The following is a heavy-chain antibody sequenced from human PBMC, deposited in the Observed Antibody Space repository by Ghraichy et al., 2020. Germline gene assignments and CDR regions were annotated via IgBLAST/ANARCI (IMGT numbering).Heavy chain of an antibody. CDR3: ARGHCSGNTCYAWDYYYGMDV. J-gene: IGHJ6*02. V-gene: IGHV4-59*01. D-gene: IGHD2-2*01. CDR2: LYYSGGT. CDR1: GDSISNYY. Sequence: SQTLSLTCTVSGDSISNYYWHWIRQSPGKGLEWIGYLYYSGGTNYNPSLRSRVTMSVDTSKNQFSLKLSSVTAADSAVYYCARGHCSGNTCYAWDYYYGMDVWGQGTPVTVSS.